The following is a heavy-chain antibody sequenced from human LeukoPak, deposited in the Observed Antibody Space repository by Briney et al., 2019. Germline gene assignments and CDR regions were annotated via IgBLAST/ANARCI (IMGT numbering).Heavy chain of an antibody. CDR1: GYTFSNYG. V-gene: IGHV1-18*04. CDR2: TSYNGNT. D-gene: IGHD6-19*01. CDR3: ARVYSSGWYPDYYYYYGMDV. Sequence: ASVKVSCKASGYTFSNYGISWVRQAPGLGLEWMGWTSYNGNTNYAQKFQDRVTMTTDTSTTTAYMELRSLESDDTAVYYCARVYSSGWYPDYYYYYGMDVWGQGTTVTVSS. J-gene: IGHJ6*02.